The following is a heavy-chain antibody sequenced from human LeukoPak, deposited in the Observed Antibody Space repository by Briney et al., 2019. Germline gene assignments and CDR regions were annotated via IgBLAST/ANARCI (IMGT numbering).Heavy chain of an antibody. D-gene: IGHD2-2*01. V-gene: IGHV1-69*13. J-gene: IGHJ3*02. CDR1: GGTFSSYA. CDR2: IIPIFGTA. CDR3: VKDPDPRYCSSTSCSPI. Sequence: GASVNVSCKASGGTFSSYAISWVRQAPGQGLEWMGGIIPIFGTANYAQKFQGRVTVTADESTSTAYMELSSLRVEDTAVYYCVKDPDPRYCSSTSCSPIWGQGTMVTVSS.